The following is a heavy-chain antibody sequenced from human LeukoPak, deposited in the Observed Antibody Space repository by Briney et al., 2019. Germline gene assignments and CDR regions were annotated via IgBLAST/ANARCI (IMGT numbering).Heavy chain of an antibody. D-gene: IGHD5-18*01. CDR1: GFTFTRDW. CDR3: ATLDTAMVTNFGY. J-gene: IGHJ4*02. V-gene: IGHV3-7*01. Sequence: GGSLRLSCAASGFTFTRDWMSWVRQAPGKGLEWVAMIKQDGSEKHYVDSVKGRFTISSDNTKNPLYLQMNSLRAEDTALYYCATLDTAMVTNFGYWGQGTLVTVSS. CDR2: IKQDGSEK.